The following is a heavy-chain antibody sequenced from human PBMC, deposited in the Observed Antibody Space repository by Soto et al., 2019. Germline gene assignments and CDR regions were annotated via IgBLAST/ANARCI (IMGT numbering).Heavy chain of an antibody. J-gene: IGHJ4*02. D-gene: IGHD6-6*01. CDR1: GFTLTNYA. V-gene: IGHV3-30-3*01. Sequence: QVQLVESGGGVVQPGRSLRLSCAASGFTLTNYAMHWVRQAPGKGLEWLAVISDDGDNKHYADSVKGRFTISRDNSNKTLYLQMNSLRPEDKAVYYCARDRYSSSTLFDYWGQGTLVTVSS. CDR3: ARDRYSSSTLFDY. CDR2: ISDDGDNK.